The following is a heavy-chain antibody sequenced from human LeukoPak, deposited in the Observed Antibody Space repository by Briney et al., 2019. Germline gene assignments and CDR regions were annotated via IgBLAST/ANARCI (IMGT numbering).Heavy chain of an antibody. CDR3: ARGSPRGGLDS. V-gene: IGHV3-48*01. CDR1: DFTFSTFT. D-gene: IGHD1-14*01. J-gene: IGHJ4*02. CDR2: VSSSSRTI. Sequence: GGSLRLSCAASDFTFSTFTMHWVRQAPGKGLEWVSSVSSSSRTINYADSVQGRSTVSRHSANNSMYLQINDLRREDTAVYYCARGSPRGGLDSWGQGTLVTVSS.